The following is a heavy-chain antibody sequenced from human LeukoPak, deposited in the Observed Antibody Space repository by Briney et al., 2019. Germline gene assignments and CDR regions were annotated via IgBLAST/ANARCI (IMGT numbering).Heavy chain of an antibody. CDR1: GFTFSSYS. V-gene: IGHV3-21*01. Sequence: PGGSLRLSCAASGFTFSSYSMNWVRQAPGKGLEWVSSISSSSGYIYYADSVKGRFTISRDNAKNSLFLQMNSLRPEDTAVYYCAREAITMTLLEYFQHWGQGTLVTVSS. J-gene: IGHJ1*01. CDR3: AREAITMTLLEYFQH. CDR2: ISSSSGYI. D-gene: IGHD3-22*01.